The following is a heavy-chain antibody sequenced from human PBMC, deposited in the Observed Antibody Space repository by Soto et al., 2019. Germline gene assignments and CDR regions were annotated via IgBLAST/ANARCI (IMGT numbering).Heavy chain of an antibody. D-gene: IGHD5-12*01. J-gene: IGHJ4*02. Sequence: QLQLQESGSGLVKPSQTLSLTCAVSGGSISSGGYSWSWIRQPPGKGLEWIGYIYHSGSTYYNPSLKSRVTISVDRSENQFSLKLSSVTAADTAVYYCARGGNIVATIGRGDYFDYWGQGTLVTVSS. CDR1: GGSISSGGYS. CDR2: IYHSGST. CDR3: ARGGNIVATIGRGDYFDY. V-gene: IGHV4-30-2*01.